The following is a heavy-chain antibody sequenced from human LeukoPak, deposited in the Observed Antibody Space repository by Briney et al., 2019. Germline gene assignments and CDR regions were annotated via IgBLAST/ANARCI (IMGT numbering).Heavy chain of an antibody. CDR1: GGSLSGNY. CDR2: INHSGTT. J-gene: IGHJ4*02. V-gene: IGHV4-34*01. CDR3: ARDGGTDMAFYYDY. D-gene: IGHD5-18*01. Sequence: SETLSLTCAVYGGSLSGNYWSWIRQPPGKGLEWIGDINHSGTTNYSPSLKSRVTISVDTSKNQFSLKLNSVSAADTAVYYCARDGGTDMAFYYDYWGQGTLVTVSS.